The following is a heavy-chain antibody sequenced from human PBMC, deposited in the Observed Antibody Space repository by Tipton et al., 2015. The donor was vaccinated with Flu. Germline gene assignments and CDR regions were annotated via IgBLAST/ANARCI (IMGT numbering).Heavy chain of an antibody. D-gene: IGHD7-27*01. CDR2: ISSSGSTI. Sequence: VQLVQSGGGLVQPGGSLRLSCAASGFTFSSYEMNWVRQAPGKGLEWLSYISSSGSTISYADSVRGRFTISRDNAKNSLYLQLNSLRVEDTAVYYCATLTGDDYWGQGDLVTVSS. CDR1: GFTFSSYE. J-gene: IGHJ4*02. V-gene: IGHV3-48*03. CDR3: ATLTGDDY.